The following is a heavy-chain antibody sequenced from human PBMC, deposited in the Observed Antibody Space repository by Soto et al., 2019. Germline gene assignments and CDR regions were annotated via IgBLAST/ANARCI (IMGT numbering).Heavy chain of an antibody. CDR1: GFTFSSYA. J-gene: IGHJ2*01. CDR2: ISSNGGST. V-gene: IGHV3-64*01. Sequence: EVQLVESGGGLVQPGGSLRLSCAAYGFTFSSYAMHWVRQAPGKGLEYVSAISSNGGSTYYANSVKGRFTISRDNSKNTLYLQMGSLRAEDMAVYYCARAGRNWYFDLWGRGTLVTVSS. CDR3: ARAGRNWYFDL.